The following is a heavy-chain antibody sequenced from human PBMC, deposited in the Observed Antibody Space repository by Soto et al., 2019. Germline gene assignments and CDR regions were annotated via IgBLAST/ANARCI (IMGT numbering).Heavy chain of an antibody. CDR3: ARVGNDYGDYDY. Sequence: SVKVSCKASGGTFSSYAISWVRQAPGQGLEWMGGIIPIFGTANYAQKFQGRVTITADESTSTAYMELSSLRSEDTAVYYCARVGNDYGDYDYWGQGTLVTVSS. CDR1: GGTFSSYA. V-gene: IGHV1-69*13. D-gene: IGHD4-17*01. CDR2: IIPIFGTA. J-gene: IGHJ4*02.